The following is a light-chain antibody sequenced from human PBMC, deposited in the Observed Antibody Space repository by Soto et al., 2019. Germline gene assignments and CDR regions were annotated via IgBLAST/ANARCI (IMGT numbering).Light chain of an antibody. J-gene: IGKJ1*01. Sequence: DIHLTQSPSSLSASVGERVIITCQASPDITTHLNWYQQKPGRASQLLIFDASNLETGVPSRFRASGYGTHFRFTISNLQTEDVETYYCHHPGTFGQGTKVDIK. CDR2: DAS. V-gene: IGKV1-33*01. CDR1: PDITTH. CDR3: HHPGT.